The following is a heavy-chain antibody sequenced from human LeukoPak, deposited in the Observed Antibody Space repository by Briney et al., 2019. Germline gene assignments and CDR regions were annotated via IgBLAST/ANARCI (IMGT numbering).Heavy chain of an antibody. CDR3: ARKVVADTAFDF. CDR1: GGSINSGDYY. D-gene: IGHD2-15*01. Sequence: SETMSLTCTVSGGSINSGDYYWTWIRQPPGKGLEWIGYIYYSGSTYYNPSLKSRVTISIDTSKKQFLLDLSSVTAADTAVYYCARKVVADTAFDFWGQGTLVTVSS. J-gene: IGHJ4*02. V-gene: IGHV4-30-4*01. CDR2: IYYSGST.